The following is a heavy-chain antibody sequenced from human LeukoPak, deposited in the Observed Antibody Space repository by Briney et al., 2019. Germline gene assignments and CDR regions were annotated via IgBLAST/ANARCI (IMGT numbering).Heavy chain of an antibody. D-gene: IGHD2-8*01. Sequence: SETLSLTCTVSGGSISSYYWSWIRQPPGKGLEWIGYIYYSGSTTYNPSLKSRVTISVDTSKNQFSLKLSFVTAADTAVYYCARDGLGYAIFDIWGQGTMVTVSS. J-gene: IGHJ3*02. CDR1: GGSISSYY. CDR3: ARDGLGYAIFDI. V-gene: IGHV4-59*01. CDR2: IYYSGST.